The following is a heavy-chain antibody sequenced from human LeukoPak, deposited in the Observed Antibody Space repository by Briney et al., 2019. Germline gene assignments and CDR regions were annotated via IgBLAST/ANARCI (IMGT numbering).Heavy chain of an antibody. V-gene: IGHV3-48*02. J-gene: IGHJ4*02. D-gene: IGHD3-3*01. CDR3: ARGGVSYFDY. CDR2: ISSSSSSV. CDR1: GFTFSSYA. Sequence: GGSLRLSCAASGFTFSSYAMSWVRRAPGKGLEWVSYISSSSSSVYYADSVKGRFTISRDNAKNSLYLQMRSLRDDDAAVYYCARGGVSYFDYWGQGTLVTVSS.